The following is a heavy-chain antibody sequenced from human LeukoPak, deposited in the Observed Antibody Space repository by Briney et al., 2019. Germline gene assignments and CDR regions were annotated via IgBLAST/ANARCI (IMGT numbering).Heavy chain of an antibody. CDR1: GYSFTSYW. Sequence: GESLKISCKGSGYSFTSYWIGWVCQMPGKGLEWMGIIYPGDSDTRYSPSFQGQVTISADKSISTAYLQWSSLKASDTAMYYCARVLDYYDSSGYYSGMDVWGQGTTVTVSS. CDR3: ARVLDYYDSSGYYSGMDV. CDR2: IYPGDSDT. D-gene: IGHD3-22*01. J-gene: IGHJ6*02. V-gene: IGHV5-51*01.